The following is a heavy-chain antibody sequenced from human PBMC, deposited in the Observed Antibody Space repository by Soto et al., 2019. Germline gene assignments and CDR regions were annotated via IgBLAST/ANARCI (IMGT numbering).Heavy chain of an antibody. CDR3: ARGLGIAAAGDFDY. Sequence: QVQLVQSGAEVKKPGSSVKVSCKASGGTFSSYTISWVRQAPGQGLEWMGRIIPILGIANYAQKFQGRVTINADKSTSTAYMELSSLRSEDTAVYYCARGLGIAAAGDFDYWGQGTLVTVSS. CDR1: GGTFSSYT. CDR2: IIPILGIA. D-gene: IGHD6-13*01. J-gene: IGHJ4*02. V-gene: IGHV1-69*02.